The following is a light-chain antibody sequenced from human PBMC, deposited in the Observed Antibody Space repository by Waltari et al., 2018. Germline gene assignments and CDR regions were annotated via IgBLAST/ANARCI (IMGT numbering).Light chain of an antibody. Sequence: EIVLTQSPATLSLSPGERATLSCRASQSVGSYLAWYQQKPGQSPRPLDYAASNRAPGSPARFSGSGAGTDFTLTISSLEPEDFAVDVCQRRGHWPPEATFGPGTKVDIK. CDR1: QSVGSY. CDR3: QRRGHWPPEAT. CDR2: AAS. J-gene: IGKJ3*01. V-gene: IGKV3-11*01.